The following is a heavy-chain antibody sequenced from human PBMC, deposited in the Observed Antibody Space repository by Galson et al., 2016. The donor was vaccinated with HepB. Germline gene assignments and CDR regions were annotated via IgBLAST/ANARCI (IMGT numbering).Heavy chain of an antibody. CDR2: IYTTGST. D-gene: IGHD2-2*01. J-gene: IGHJ5*02. V-gene: IGHV4-61*02. CDR3: ARAGRVVPGANVPINWFDP. Sequence: TLSLTCTVSGGSITSGSFYWSWIRQPAGKGLEWIGRIYTTGSTNYNPSLKSRVTISVDTSKNQFSLKLSPVTAADTAVYYCARAGRVVPGANVPINWFDPWGQGTLVTVSS. CDR1: GGSITSGSFY.